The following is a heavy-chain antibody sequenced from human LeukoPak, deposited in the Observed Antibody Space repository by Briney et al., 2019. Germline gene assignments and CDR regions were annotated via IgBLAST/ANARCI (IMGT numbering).Heavy chain of an antibody. V-gene: IGHV4-34*01. Sequence: ASETLSLTCAVYGGSFSGYYWSWIRQPPGKGLEWIGEINHSGSTNYNPSLKSRVTISVDTSKNQFSLKLSSVTAADTAVYYCARAGGRLGELTLWGARIHWFDPWGQGTLVTVSS. CDR3: ARAGGRLGELTLWGARIHWFDP. J-gene: IGHJ5*02. CDR1: GGSFSGYY. D-gene: IGHD3-16*01. CDR2: INHSGST.